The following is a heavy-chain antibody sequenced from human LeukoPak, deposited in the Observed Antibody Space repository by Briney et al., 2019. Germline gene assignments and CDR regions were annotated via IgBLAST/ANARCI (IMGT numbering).Heavy chain of an antibody. Sequence: ASVKVSCKASGYTFTSYDINWVRQATGQGLEWMGWMNPNSGNTGYAQKFQGRVTITRNTSISTAYMELSSLRSEDTAVYYCARGRGRPYCSGGSCYGEYYFDYWGQGTLVTVSS. CDR1: GYTFTSYD. D-gene: IGHD2-15*01. CDR2: MNPNSGNT. CDR3: ARGRGRPYCSGGSCYGEYYFDY. J-gene: IGHJ4*02. V-gene: IGHV1-8*03.